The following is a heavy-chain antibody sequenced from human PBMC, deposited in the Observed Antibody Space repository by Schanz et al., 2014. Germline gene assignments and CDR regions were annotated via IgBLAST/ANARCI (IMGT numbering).Heavy chain of an antibody. D-gene: IGHD2-15*01. CDR1: GFTFSSYA. Sequence: EGQLLESGGGLIQPGGSLRLSCAASGFTFSSYAMSWVRQAPGKGLEWVSTISASGGSTYYADSVKGRFTISRDNSKNIPYLQMNRLRAEDTAVYYCAKARRKSNCSGGRCFHYSYYGMDVWGQGTTVTVSS. CDR2: ISASGGST. V-gene: IGHV3-23*01. CDR3: AKARRKSNCSGGRCFHYSYYGMDV. J-gene: IGHJ6*02.